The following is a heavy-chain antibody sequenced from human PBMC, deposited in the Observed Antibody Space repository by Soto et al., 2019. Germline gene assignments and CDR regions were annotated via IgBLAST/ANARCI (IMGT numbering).Heavy chain of an antibody. J-gene: IGHJ4*02. V-gene: IGHV2-5*02. Sequence: QITLKESGPTLVKPTQPLTLTCTFSGFSLSSTRMAVGWIRQPPGKALEWLALIYWDDDKRYSPFLKSRLTFTKATSKNQVVLTMSNMDLVDTARYYCAHIVVAGLGYYFDYWGQGTLVTVSS. CDR3: AHIVVAGLGYYFDY. D-gene: IGHD6-19*01. CDR2: IYWDDDK. CDR1: GFSLSSTRMA.